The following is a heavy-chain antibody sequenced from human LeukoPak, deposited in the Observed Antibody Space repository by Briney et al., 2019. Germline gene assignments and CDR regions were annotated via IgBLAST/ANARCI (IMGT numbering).Heavy chain of an antibody. D-gene: IGHD3-10*01. Sequence: PAETLSLTCTVSGGTISSHNWSWVRQPPGKGLEWIGDICYSGSTTYNPALTSPVTISVDTSKNQLSRQLSSVTAADTAVYYCASDGMVHDPFDIWGQGTMVTVSS. CDR3: ASDGMVHDPFDI. CDR2: ICYSGST. V-gene: IGHV4-59*11. J-gene: IGHJ3*02. CDR1: GGTISSHN.